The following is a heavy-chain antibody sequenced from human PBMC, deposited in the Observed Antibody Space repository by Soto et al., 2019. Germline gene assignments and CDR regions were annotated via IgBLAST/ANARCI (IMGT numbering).Heavy chain of an antibody. Sequence: GGSLRLSCAASGVTCIHHAMTWVRHAPGKGLECVSSISESGGTTYYADSVKGRFTISRDNPKNTLFLHMNSLRVEDKAVNYCVPGRSGAWGEDRWGKGPLVTVSS. CDR3: VPGRSGAWGEDR. CDR1: GVTCIHHA. D-gene: IGHD3-16*01. J-gene: IGHJ5*02. CDR2: ISESGGTT. V-gene: IGHV3-23*01.